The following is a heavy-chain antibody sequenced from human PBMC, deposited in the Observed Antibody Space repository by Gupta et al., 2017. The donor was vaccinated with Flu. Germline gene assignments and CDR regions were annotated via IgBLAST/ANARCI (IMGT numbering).Heavy chain of an antibody. Sequence: QVQLVQSGAEVKKPGSSVKVFCQASGGTFSIYAFNWGRKGPGEGLEWMGGSIPIFGPTTYAQKCQGRVTITADESTRTVYMDLSSLRSEETAIYFCARERGGGGNRFDSGGQGTMVTVSS. CDR2: SIPIFGPT. CDR3: ARERGGGGNRFDS. V-gene: IGHV1-69*01. D-gene: IGHD1-14*01. CDR1: GGTFSIYA. J-gene: IGHJ4*02.